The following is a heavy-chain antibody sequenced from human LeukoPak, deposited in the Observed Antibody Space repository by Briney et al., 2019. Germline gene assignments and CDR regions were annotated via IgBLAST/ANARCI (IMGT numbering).Heavy chain of an antibody. Sequence: SETLSLTCAVYGGSFSGYYWSWIRQPPGKGLEWIGEINRSGSTNYNPSLKSRVTISVDTSKNQFSLKLSSVTAADTAVYYCARGGYDFWSGYYSRGQGLDFWGQGTLVTVSS. V-gene: IGHV4-34*01. J-gene: IGHJ4*02. CDR3: ARGGYDFWSGYYSRGQGLDF. D-gene: IGHD3-3*01. CDR1: GGSFSGYY. CDR2: INRSGST.